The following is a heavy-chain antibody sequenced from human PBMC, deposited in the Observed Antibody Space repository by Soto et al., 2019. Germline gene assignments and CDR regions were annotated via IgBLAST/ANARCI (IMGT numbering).Heavy chain of an antibody. J-gene: IGHJ4*02. CDR1: GGSISSYY. CDR2: IYYSGST. CDR3: ARGTRASSGSFDY. V-gene: IGHV4-59*01. Sequence: GTLCLTCTVSGGSISSYYWSWSRQPPGKGLEWSGYIYYSGSTDYNPSLKSRVTISVDTSKNQFSLKLSSVTAADTAVYYCARGTRASSGSFDYWGQGTLVTVSS. D-gene: IGHD3-22*01.